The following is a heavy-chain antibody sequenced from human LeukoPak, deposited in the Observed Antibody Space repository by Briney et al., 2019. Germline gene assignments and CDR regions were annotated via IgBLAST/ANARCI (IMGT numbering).Heavy chain of an antibody. J-gene: IGHJ4*02. CDR3: ARDVLAATGPF. CDR2: ISERSSNI. CDR1: GFTFSGYS. Sequence: GGSLRLSCAASGFTFSGYSMNWVRQAPGKGLEWVSFISERSSNIYYADSVKGRFTISRDNPKNSVYLQMNSLRAEDTAVYYCARDVLAATGPFWGQGTLVTVSS. V-gene: IGHV3-48*01. D-gene: IGHD6-13*01.